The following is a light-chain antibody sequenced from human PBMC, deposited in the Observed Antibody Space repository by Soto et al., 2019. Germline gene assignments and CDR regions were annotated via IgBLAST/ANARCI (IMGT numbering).Light chain of an antibody. J-gene: IGKJ2*01. V-gene: IGKV1-39*01. CDR1: QNFGKY. Sequence: DIQMTQSPSSLSASSGDRVTITCRASQNFGKYLIWYQQKPGRPPKVLVYGASNLQSGVSSRFSGDGFGTEFSLTINSLRPEDFATYYCQQSYNLPRTFGQGTTLETK. CDR2: GAS. CDR3: QQSYNLPRT.